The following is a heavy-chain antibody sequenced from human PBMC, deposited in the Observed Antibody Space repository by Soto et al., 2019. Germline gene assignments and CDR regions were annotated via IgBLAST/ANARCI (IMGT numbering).Heavy chain of an antibody. CDR1: GGSFSCYC. V-gene: IGHV4-34*01. Sequence: SETLSLTCAVYGGSFSCYCWSWIRQPPGKGLEWIGEINHSGSTNYNPSLKSRVTISVDTSKNQFSLKLSSVTAADTAVYYCASGPYYDFWSGYLSYWGQGTLVTVSS. CDR2: INHSGST. CDR3: ASGPYYDFWSGYLSY. D-gene: IGHD3-3*01. J-gene: IGHJ4*02.